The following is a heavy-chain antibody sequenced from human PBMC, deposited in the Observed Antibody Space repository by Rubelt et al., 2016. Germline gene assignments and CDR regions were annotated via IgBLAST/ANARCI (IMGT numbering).Heavy chain of an antibody. CDR2: INHSGST. D-gene: IGHD4-17*01. J-gene: IGHJ4*02. CDR3: ARLFDYGLDY. V-gene: IGHV4-34*01. CDR1: GGSFSGYY. Sequence: QVQLQQWGAGLLKPSETLSLTCAVYGGSFSGYYWSWIRQPPGKGLEWIGEINHSGSTNYNPSLKSWFTRAVYTSKNQFSLKLSSVIAADTAVYYCARLFDYGLDYWGQGTLVTVSS.